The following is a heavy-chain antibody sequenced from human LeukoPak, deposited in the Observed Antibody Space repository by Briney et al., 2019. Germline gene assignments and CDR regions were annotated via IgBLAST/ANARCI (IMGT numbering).Heavy chain of an antibody. Sequence: ASVKVSCKASGYTFTGYYMHWVRQAPGQGLEWMGWINPNSGGTNYAQKLQGRVTMTTDTSTSTAYMELRTLRSDDTAVYYCARGLEGGSYAPSGPPSPTGLAAFDIWGQGTMVTVSS. J-gene: IGHJ3*02. V-gene: IGHV1-2*02. CDR3: ARGLEGGSYAPSGPPSPTGLAAFDI. CDR2: INPNSGGT. D-gene: IGHD1-26*01. CDR1: GYTFTGYY.